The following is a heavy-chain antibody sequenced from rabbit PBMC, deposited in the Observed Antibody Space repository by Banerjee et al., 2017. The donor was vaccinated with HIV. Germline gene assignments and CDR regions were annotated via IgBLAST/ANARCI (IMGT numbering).Heavy chain of an antibody. D-gene: IGHD1-1*01. Sequence: QEQLVESGGGLVQPEGSLTLTCTVSGFDLSNYWMCWVRQAPGKGLEWVACVGIDSGSTYYASRAKGRFTISKTSSTTVTLQMNSLTVADTATYFCVRESSAYVYFNLWGPGTLVTVS. CDR3: VRESSAYVYFNL. V-gene: IGHV1S45*01. CDR1: GFDLSNYW. CDR2: VGIDSGST. J-gene: IGHJ4*01.